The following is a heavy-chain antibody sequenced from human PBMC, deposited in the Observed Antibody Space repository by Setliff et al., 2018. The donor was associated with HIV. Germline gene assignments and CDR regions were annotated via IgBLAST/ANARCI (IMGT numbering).Heavy chain of an antibody. CDR1: GGSISSYSYF. D-gene: IGHD7-27*01. J-gene: IGHJ4*02. V-gene: IGHV4-39*01. CDR2: IYRSGSTY. CDR3: ARPEQANDWGYYFDS. Sequence: PSETLSLTCTVSGGSISSYSYFWGWVRQPPGKGLEWIGNIYRSGSTYYYNPSLKSRVTMSVDTSKNQFFMKLSSVTAADTAVYYCARPEQANDWGYYFDSWGQGTLVTVSS.